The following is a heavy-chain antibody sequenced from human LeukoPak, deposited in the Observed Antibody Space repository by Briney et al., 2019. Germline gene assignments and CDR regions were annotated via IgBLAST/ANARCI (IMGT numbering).Heavy chain of an antibody. CDR2: IIPIFGTA. CDR3: ARGGISNFDY. Sequence: SVKVSCKASGGTFSIYAISWVPQAPGQGLEWMGGIIPIFGTANYAQKFQGRVTITTDESTSTAYMEPSSLRSEDTAVYYCARGGISNFDYWGQGTLVTVSS. D-gene: IGHD3-3*01. CDR1: GGTFSIYA. J-gene: IGHJ4*02. V-gene: IGHV1-69*05.